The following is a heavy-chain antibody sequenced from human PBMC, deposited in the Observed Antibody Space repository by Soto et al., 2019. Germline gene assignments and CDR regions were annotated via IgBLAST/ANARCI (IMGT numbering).Heavy chain of an antibody. CDR2: VYFSGST. CDR3: ARDRPYSSPFYCDC. CDR1: GGSITGYY. J-gene: IGHJ4*02. V-gene: IGHV4-59*12. Sequence: QVQLQESGPGLVKPSETLSLTCTVSGGSITGYYWSWIRQPPGKGLEWIGYVYFSGSTKYNPSHIIPVAISVHTSKNPCARQLPSVTAADTVVYYGARDRPYSSPFYCDCWGQGTLGTVCS. D-gene: IGHD2-15*01.